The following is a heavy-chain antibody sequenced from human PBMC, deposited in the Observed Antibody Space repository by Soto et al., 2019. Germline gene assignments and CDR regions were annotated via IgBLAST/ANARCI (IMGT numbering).Heavy chain of an antibody. Sequence: PGGSLRLSCAASGFTFTSYGMSWVRQAPGKGLEWVSGIVASGGGTYYADSVKGRFTISTDNSNNTLFLQMNSLRAGDTAVYYCAKDSRGWDTVMSFASWGQGTLVTVSS. CDR2: IVASGGGT. V-gene: IGHV3-23*01. CDR3: AKDSRGWDTVMSFAS. CDR1: GFTFTSYG. J-gene: IGHJ4*02. D-gene: IGHD5-18*01.